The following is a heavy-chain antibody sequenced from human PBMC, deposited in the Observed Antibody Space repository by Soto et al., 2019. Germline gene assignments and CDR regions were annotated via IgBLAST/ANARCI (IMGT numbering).Heavy chain of an antibody. J-gene: IGHJ4*02. V-gene: IGHV1-18*01. CDR2: ISAYNGNT. D-gene: IGHD6-6*01. CDR1: GYTFTSYG. Sequence: ASVKVSCKASGYTFTSYGISCVRQAPGQGLEWMGWISAYNGNTNYAQKLQGRVTMTTDTSTSTAYMELRGLRSDDTAVFYCAKFYNFRTPREYSSSPLNFYYWGRGTLVTVSS. CDR3: AKFYNFRTPREYSSSPLNFYY.